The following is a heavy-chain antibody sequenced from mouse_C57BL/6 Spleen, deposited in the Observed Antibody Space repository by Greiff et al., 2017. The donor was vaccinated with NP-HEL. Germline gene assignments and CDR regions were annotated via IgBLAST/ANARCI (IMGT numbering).Heavy chain of an antibody. CDR1: GYAFTNYL. J-gene: IGHJ4*01. V-gene: IGHV1-54*01. CDR2: INPGSGGT. D-gene: IGHD1-1*01. Sequence: VQLQQSGAELVRPGTSVKVSCKASGYAFTNYLIEWVKQRPGQGLEWIGVINPGSGGTNYNEKFKGKATLTADKSSSTAYMQLSSLTSDDSAVYFCARGGFSSYLYYAMDYWGQGTSVTVSS. CDR3: ARGGFSSYLYYAMDY.